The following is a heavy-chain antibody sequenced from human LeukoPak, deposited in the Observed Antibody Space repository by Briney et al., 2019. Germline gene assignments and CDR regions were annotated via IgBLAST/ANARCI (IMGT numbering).Heavy chain of an antibody. CDR2: ISSSSSYI. CDR1: GFTFSSYS. V-gene: IGHV3-21*01. D-gene: IGHD1-26*01. CDR3: ARDPPTYSGSYYAGYYYYYMDV. Sequence: PGGSLRLSCAASGFTFSSYSMNWVRQAPGKGLEWVSSISSSSSYIYYADSVKGRFTISRDNAKNSLYLQMNSLRAEDTAVYYCARDPPTYSGSYYAGYYYYYMDVWGKGTTVTVSS. J-gene: IGHJ6*03.